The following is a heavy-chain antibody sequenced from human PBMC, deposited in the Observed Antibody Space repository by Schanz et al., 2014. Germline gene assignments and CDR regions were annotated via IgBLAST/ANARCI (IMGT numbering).Heavy chain of an antibody. CDR2: IRADGRMT. CDR3: AGGKTTGLAY. V-gene: IGHV3-74*02. J-gene: IGHJ4*02. D-gene: IGHD4-4*01. Sequence: EVQLVESGGGLVQPGRSLRLSCAASGLTLSDYWMHWVRQAPGKGPEWISHIRADGRMTNYAASVEGRFTISRDVAKTTLYPQMFSLRAENMGVYYCAGGKTTGLAYWGQGTQVAVSS. CDR1: GLTLSDYW.